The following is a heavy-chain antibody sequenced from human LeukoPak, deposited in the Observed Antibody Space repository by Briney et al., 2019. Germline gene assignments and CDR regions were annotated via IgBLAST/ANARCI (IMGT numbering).Heavy chain of an antibody. D-gene: IGHD2-15*01. CDR3: ARVYCSGGSCYPGGFDS. CDR1: GGTFSSYA. CDR2: IIPIFGTA. J-gene: IGHJ5*01. Sequence: ASVKVSCKASGGTFSSYAISWVRQAPGQGLEWMGGIIPIFGTANYAQKFQGRVTITADESTSTAYMELSSLRSEDTAVYYCARVYCSGGSCYPGGFDSWGQGTLVTVSS. V-gene: IGHV1-69*13.